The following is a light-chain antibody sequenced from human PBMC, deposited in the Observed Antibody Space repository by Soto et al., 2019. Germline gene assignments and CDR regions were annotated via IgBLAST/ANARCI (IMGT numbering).Light chain of an antibody. CDR2: DAS. V-gene: IGKV1-5*01. J-gene: IGKJ5*01. Sequence: DIQLTQSPSTLSASVGDRVTITCRASQSISSWLAWYQQKPGKAPKLLIYDASALPRGVPSRFSGSGSGTDFTLTISRLEPEDFAVYYCQQYGSSPITFGQGTRLEIK. CDR1: QSISSW. CDR3: QQYGSSPIT.